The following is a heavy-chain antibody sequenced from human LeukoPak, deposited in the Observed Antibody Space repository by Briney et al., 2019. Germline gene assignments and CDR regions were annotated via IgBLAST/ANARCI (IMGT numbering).Heavy chain of an antibody. CDR1: GYTFSDYY. J-gene: IGHJ4*02. CDR3: ARGQMVRLKTLNY. Sequence: ASVKVSCKAAGYTFSDYYIHWVRQAPGQGPEWMGWIHPNSGGTKYADKFQGRVTMTRETSISTAYMELSRLRSDDTAVYYCARGQMVRLKTLNYWGQGTLVTVSS. V-gene: IGHV1-2*02. D-gene: IGHD2-8*01. CDR2: IHPNSGGT.